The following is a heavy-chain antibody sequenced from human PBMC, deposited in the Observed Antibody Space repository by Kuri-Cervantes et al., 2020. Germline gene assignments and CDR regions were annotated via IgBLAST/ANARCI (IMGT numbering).Heavy chain of an antibody. Sequence: SETLSLTCTVSGGSINSGHYNWGWIRQPPGKGLEWIGSIYYSGSTYYNPSLKSRVTISVDTSKNQFSLKLSSVTAADTAVYYCARHDVHTAMVPNWFDPWGQGTLVTVSS. V-gene: IGHV4-39*01. CDR3: ARHDVHTAMVPNWFDP. D-gene: IGHD5-18*01. CDR2: IYYSGST. CDR1: GGSINSGHYN. J-gene: IGHJ5*02.